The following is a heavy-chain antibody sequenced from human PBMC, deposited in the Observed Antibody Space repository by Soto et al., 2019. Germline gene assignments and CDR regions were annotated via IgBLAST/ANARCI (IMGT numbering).Heavy chain of an antibody. CDR2: ISAHNGNR. D-gene: IGHD5-12*01. J-gene: IGHJ4*02. CDR3: ARDLGGFPDY. V-gene: IGHV1-18*01. Sequence: QVQLVQSGVEVKKPGASVKVSCKASGYIFTSYGISWVRQAPGQGLEWMGWISAHNGNRKYAQKLQGRVTMTTDTSTSTAYMELRSLRADDTAVYYCARDLGGFPDYWGQGTLVTVSS. CDR1: GYIFTSYG.